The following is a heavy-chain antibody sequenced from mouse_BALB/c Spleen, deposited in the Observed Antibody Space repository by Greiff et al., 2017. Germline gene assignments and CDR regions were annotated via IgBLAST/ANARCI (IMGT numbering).Heavy chain of an antibody. Sequence: DLVKPGASLKLSCKASGYTFTSYWINWIKQRPGQGLEWIGSIAPGSGSTYYNEMFKGKATLTVDTSTSTAYLQLSSLSSEDAAVYCCARRYACFDDWGQGTTLTVSS. V-gene: IGHV1S41*01. J-gene: IGHJ2*01. CDR3: ARRYACFDD. D-gene: IGHD2-14*01. CDR1: GYTFTSYW. CDR2: IAPGSGST.